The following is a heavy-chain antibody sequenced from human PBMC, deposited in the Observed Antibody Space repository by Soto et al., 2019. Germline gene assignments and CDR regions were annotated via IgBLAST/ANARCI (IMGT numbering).Heavy chain of an antibody. CDR1: GFTFSSYG. CDR2: IWYDGSNK. Sequence: QVQLVESGGGVVQPGRSLRLSCAASGFTFSSYGMHWVRQAPGKGLEWVAVIWYDGSNKYYADSVKGRFTISRDNSKNTLYLQMNSLRAEDTAVYYCARSEAEPYDFWSGYAPAEYFQHWGQGTLVTVSS. J-gene: IGHJ1*01. CDR3: ARSEAEPYDFWSGYAPAEYFQH. V-gene: IGHV3-33*01. D-gene: IGHD3-3*01.